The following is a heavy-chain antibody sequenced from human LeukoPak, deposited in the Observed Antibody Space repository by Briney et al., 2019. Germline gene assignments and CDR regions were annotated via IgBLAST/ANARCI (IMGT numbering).Heavy chain of an antibody. D-gene: IGHD4-17*01. Sequence: GGSLRLSCAASGFTFSYYSMNWVRQAPGKGLEWVPFITTSSSTIYYADSVKGRFTISRDNAKNSLYLQMNSLRDEDTAVYYCARGETSVTSYLNFWGQGTLVTVSS. CDR1: GFTFSYYS. CDR2: ITTSSSTI. CDR3: ARGETSVTSYLNF. J-gene: IGHJ4*02. V-gene: IGHV3-48*02.